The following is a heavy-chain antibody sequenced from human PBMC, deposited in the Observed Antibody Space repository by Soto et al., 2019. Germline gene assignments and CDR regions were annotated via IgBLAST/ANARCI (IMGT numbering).Heavy chain of an antibody. CDR3: HLVEGRDSNIRPPFDY. D-gene: IGHD4-4*01. J-gene: IGHJ4*02. Sequence: GGSLRLSCSASGFTFSSYAMHWVRQAPGKGLEYVSAISSNGGSTYYADSVKGRFTISRDNSKNTLYLQMSSLRAEDTAVYYCHLVEGRDSNIRPPFDYWGQGTLVTVSS. CDR1: GFTFSSYA. CDR2: ISSNGGST. V-gene: IGHV3-64D*08.